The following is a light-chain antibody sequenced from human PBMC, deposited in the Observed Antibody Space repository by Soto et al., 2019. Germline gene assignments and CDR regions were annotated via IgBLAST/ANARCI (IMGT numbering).Light chain of an antibody. Sequence: QSVLTQPRSVSGSPGQSVTISCTGTSSDVGGYNYVSWYQQHPGNAPKLMIHDVSRRPSGVPDRFSGSKSGNTASLTISGLQAEDEADYYCFSYAGSSTFVFGAGTKVTV. CDR1: SSDVGGYNY. J-gene: IGLJ1*01. CDR2: DVS. CDR3: FSYAGSSTFV. V-gene: IGLV2-11*01.